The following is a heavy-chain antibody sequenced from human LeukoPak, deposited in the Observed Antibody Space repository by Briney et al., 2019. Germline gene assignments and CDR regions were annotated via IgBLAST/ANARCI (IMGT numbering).Heavy chain of an antibody. CDR1: GFTFSSYG. Sequence: GGTLRLSCAASGFTFSSYGMSWVRQAPGKGLEWVANIKQDGSEKYYVDSVKGRFTISRDNAENSLYLQMNSLRAEDTAVYYCARAVGITMIVVVITRSDAFDIWGQGTMVTVSS. V-gene: IGHV3-7*01. CDR3: ARAVGITMIVVVITRSDAFDI. CDR2: IKQDGSEK. D-gene: IGHD3-22*01. J-gene: IGHJ3*02.